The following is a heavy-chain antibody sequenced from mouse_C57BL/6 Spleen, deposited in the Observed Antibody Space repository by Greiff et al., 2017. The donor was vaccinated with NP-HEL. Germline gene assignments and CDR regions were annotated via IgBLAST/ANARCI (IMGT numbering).Heavy chain of an antibody. CDR3: ARPLYDGSWFAY. CDR2: ISGGGGNT. D-gene: IGHD2-3*01. Sequence: EVMLVESGGGLVKPGGSLKLSCAASGFTFSSYTMSWVRQTPEKRLEWVATISGGGGNTYYPDSVKGRFTISRDNAKNTLYLQMSSLRSEDTALYYCARPLYDGSWFAYWGQGTLVTVSA. CDR1: GFTFSSYT. V-gene: IGHV5-9*01. J-gene: IGHJ3*01.